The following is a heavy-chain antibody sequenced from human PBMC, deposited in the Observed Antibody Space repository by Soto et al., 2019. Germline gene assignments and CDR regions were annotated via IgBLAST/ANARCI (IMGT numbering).Heavy chain of an antibody. V-gene: IGHV1-3*01. Sequence: QVQLVQSGAEVKKPGASVKVSCKASGYTFTNYGIHWVRQAPGQRLEWMGWINAGNGNTKYSQKLQCRVTITRDTSASTAYMELSSLRSEDTDVYYCARVLNVYYFDYWGQGTLVTVSS. J-gene: IGHJ4*02. CDR3: ARVLNVYYFDY. D-gene: IGHD3-16*01. CDR2: INAGNGNT. CDR1: GYTFTNYG.